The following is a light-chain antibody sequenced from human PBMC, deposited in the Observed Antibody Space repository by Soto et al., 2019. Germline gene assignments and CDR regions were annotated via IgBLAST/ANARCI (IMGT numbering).Light chain of an antibody. CDR3: QQYTAYSPWR. Sequence: IQVTKSPSPLSACLGDRVTITSRASQSVMSWLAWHKPRPGKAHKLLIYKASDLDVGVPSRFSGSGSATEFTLTINDLQPEDAATYYCQQYTAYSPWRFGPGTKVDI. CDR1: QSVMSW. CDR2: KAS. J-gene: IGKJ3*01. V-gene: IGKV1-5*03.